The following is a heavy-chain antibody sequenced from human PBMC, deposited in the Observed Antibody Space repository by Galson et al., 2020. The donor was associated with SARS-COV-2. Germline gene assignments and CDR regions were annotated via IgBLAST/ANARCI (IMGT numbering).Heavy chain of an antibody. CDR3: ARPHCGEYAPEAFDI. Sequence: TLYLTCAASGTTISSGSYSWNCITQPPRKGLEWIVYNPDSEGTHYNPSIKSRVTTSGDTSKNQFSLRLSSVTAADTAGYYCARPHCGEYAPEAFDIWGPGTRGTVAS. CDR1: GTTISSGSYS. D-gene: IGHD4-17*01. V-gene: IGHV4-30-2*01. J-gene: IGHJ3*02. CDR2: NPDSEGT.